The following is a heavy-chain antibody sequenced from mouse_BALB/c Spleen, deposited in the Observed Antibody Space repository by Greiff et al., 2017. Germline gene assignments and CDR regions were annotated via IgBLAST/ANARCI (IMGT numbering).Heavy chain of an antibody. Sequence: QVQLKESGAELAKPGASVKMSCKASGYTFTSYWMHWVKQRPGQGLEWIGYINPSTGYTEYNQKFKDKATLTADKSSSTAYMQLSSLTSEDSAVYYCASLIYFGFAYWGQGTLVTVSA. D-gene: IGHD2-1*01. CDR3: ASLIYFGFAY. CDR1: GYTFTSYW. V-gene: IGHV1-7*01. CDR2: INPSTGYT. J-gene: IGHJ3*01.